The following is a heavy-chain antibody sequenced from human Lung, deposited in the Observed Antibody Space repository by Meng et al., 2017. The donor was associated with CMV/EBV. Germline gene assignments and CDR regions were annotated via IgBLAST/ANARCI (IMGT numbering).Heavy chain of an antibody. Sequence: GGSXRLXCAASGFTFDDHAMHWVRQRPGKGLEWVSLITWDGGNTYYADSVKGRFTISRDNSKNSLYLQMNSLRTEDTALYYCAKGGSDSSLGWLDSWGQGXLVTVSS. J-gene: IGHJ5*01. CDR3: AKGGSDSSLGWLDS. CDR2: ITWDGGNT. D-gene: IGHD2-15*01. V-gene: IGHV3-43D*03. CDR1: GFTFDDHA.